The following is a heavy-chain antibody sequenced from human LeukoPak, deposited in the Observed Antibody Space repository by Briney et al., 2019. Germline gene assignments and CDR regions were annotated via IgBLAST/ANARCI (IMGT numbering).Heavy chain of an antibody. CDR1: GFTFSSYS. Sequence: GGSLRLSCAASGFTFSSYSMNWARQAPGKGLEWVSSISSSSSYIYYADSVKGRFTISRDNAKNSLYLQMNSLRAEDTAVYYCAREDGYNSWALDYWGQGTLVTVSS. V-gene: IGHV3-21*01. D-gene: IGHD5-24*01. CDR3: AREDGYNSWALDY. J-gene: IGHJ4*02. CDR2: ISSSSSYI.